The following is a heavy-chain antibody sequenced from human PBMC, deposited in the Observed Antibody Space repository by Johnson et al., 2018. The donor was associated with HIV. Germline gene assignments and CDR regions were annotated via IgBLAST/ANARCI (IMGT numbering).Heavy chain of an antibody. CDR3: AREGFVVLPAAMRLFAFDI. V-gene: IGHV3-30*03. CDR1: AFTFSRYG. CDR2: ISYDGSNK. D-gene: IGHD2-2*01. Sequence: QMLLVESGGGVVQPGRSLRLSCAASAFTFSRYGMHWVRQAPGKGLEWVALISYDGSNKYYGDSVKGRFTISRDNAKNSLYLQMNSLRAEDMAVYYCAREGFVVLPAAMRLFAFDIWGQGTMVTVSS. J-gene: IGHJ3*02.